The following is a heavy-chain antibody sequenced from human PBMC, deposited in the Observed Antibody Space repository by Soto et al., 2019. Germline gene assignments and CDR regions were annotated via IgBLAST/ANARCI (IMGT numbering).Heavy chain of an antibody. V-gene: IGHV3-66*01. CDR3: VREPRYCSGGSCSIMGDAFDI. D-gene: IGHD2-15*01. Sequence: EVQLVESGGGLVQPGGSLRLSCVASGFTVTDIYMNWVRQAPVKGLEWVSVIYNEFTDYADSVRGRFSISTDSSKNALYLQMNSLRAEDSAVYYCVREPRYCSGGSCSIMGDAFDIWGQGTMVTVSS. J-gene: IGHJ3*02. CDR1: GFTVTDIY. CDR2: IYNEFT.